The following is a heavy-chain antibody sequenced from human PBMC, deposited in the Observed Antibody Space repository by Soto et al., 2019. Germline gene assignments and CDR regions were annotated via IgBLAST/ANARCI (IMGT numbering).Heavy chain of an antibody. CDR3: AARGYRYGPDAYYYYYMDV. J-gene: IGHJ6*03. CDR2: IVVGSGNT. D-gene: IGHD5-18*01. Sequence: SVKVSCKASGFTFTSSAMQWVRRARGQRLEWIGWIVVGSGNTNYAQKFQERVTITRDMSTSTAYMELSSLRSEDTAVYYCAARGYRYGPDAYYYYYMDVWGKGTTVTVSS. CDR1: GFTFTSSA. V-gene: IGHV1-58*02.